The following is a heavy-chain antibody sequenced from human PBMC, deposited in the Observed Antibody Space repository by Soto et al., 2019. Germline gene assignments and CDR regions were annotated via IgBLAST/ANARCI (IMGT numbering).Heavy chain of an antibody. CDR2: IYHSGST. J-gene: IGHJ4*02. Sequence: QLQLQESGSGLVKPSQTLSLTCAVSGGSISSGGYSWSWIRQPPGKGLEWIGYIYHSGSTYYNPSHKSRVTIPVDRSKNQFSLRLSSVTAADTAVYYCAGGIAARPLGYWGQGTLVTVSS. CDR1: GGSISSGGYS. V-gene: IGHV4-30-2*01. CDR3: AGGIAARPLGY. D-gene: IGHD6-6*01.